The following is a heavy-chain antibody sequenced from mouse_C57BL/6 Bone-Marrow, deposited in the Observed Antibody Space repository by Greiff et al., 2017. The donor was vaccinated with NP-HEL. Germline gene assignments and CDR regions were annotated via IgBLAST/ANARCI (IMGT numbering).Heavy chain of an antibody. Sequence: QVQLQQSGAELMKPGASVKLSCKATGYTFTGYWIEWVKQRPGHGLEWIGEILPGSGSTNYTEKFKGKATFTADTSSNTAYMQLSSLTTEDSAIYYCASVDGYYWYFDVWGTGTTVTVSS. V-gene: IGHV1-9*01. CDR1: GYTFTGYW. CDR2: ILPGSGST. J-gene: IGHJ1*03. D-gene: IGHD2-3*01. CDR3: ASVDGYYWYFDV.